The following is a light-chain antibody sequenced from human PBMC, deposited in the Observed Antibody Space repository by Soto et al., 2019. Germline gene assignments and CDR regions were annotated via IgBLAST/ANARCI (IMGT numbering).Light chain of an antibody. J-gene: IGLJ1*01. CDR2: EVS. V-gene: IGLV2-8*01. Sequence: QSVLTQPPSASGSPGQSVTISCTGTSSDVGYYNYVSWYQQYPGKAPKLLIYEVSKRPSGVPDRSSGSKSGNTASLTVSGLQAADEADYYCTSYAGTDVHYVFGTGTKVTVL. CDR1: SSDVGYYNY. CDR3: TSYAGTDVHYV.